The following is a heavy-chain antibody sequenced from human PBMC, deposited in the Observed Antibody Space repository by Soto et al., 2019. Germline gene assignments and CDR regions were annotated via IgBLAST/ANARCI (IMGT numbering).Heavy chain of an antibody. Sequence: VHLVASGGGVVQPGRSLRLSCVASGFTFSTYGMHWVRQAPGKGLEWVSVIWYDGSKTFYADSVKGRFTVSKDNSKDTLYLQMNSLRADDTAVYYCARDIWFEKSKCLDYWGQGTLVTVSS. D-gene: IGHD3-10*01. CDR2: IWYDGSKT. CDR1: GFTFSTYG. CDR3: ARDIWFEKSKCLDY. V-gene: IGHV3-33*01. J-gene: IGHJ4*02.